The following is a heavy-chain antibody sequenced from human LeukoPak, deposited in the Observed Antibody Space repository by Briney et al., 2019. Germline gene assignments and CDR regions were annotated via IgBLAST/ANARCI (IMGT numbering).Heavy chain of an antibody. CDR1: GFTFSSYS. Sequence: GGSLRLSCAASGFTFSSYSMNWVRQAPGKGLEWVSSISSSSSYIFYADSVKGRFTISRDNAKNSLYLQMNSLRAEDTAVYYCARSHSGDYFDYWGQGTLVTVSS. CDR3: ARSHSGDYFDY. J-gene: IGHJ4*02. CDR2: ISSSSSYI. V-gene: IGHV3-21*01. D-gene: IGHD1-26*01.